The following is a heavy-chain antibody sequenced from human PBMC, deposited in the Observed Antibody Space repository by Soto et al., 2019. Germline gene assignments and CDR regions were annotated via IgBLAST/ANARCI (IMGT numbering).Heavy chain of an antibody. V-gene: IGHV3-23*01. D-gene: IGHD3-10*01. CDR1: GFTFSNYV. J-gene: IGHJ4*02. CDR3: AKASYGSGSYRVDY. CDR2: ISPSGGST. Sequence: EVQLLESGGGLVQPGGSLRISCAASGFTFSNYVMTWVCQAPGRGLEWVSGISPSGGSTYYADSVKGRFTISRDNSNGMLFLQMHGLGAEDTALYYCAKASYGSGSYRVDYWGQGTLVTVSS.